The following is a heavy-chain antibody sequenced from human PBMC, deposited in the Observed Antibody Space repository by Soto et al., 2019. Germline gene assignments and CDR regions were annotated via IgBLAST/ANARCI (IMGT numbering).Heavy chain of an antibody. CDR1: GGSISSGDYY. Sequence: QVQLQESGPGLVKPSQTLSLTCTVSGGSISSGDYYWSWIRQPPGKGLEWIGYILYSGTTNYNPSLERRLTISVDTSTNQFSLKLTSVTAADTAVYYCARNGALDYWGRGTLVTVSS. J-gene: IGHJ4*02. V-gene: IGHV4-30-4*01. CDR2: ILYSGTT. D-gene: IGHD2-8*01. CDR3: ARNGALDY.